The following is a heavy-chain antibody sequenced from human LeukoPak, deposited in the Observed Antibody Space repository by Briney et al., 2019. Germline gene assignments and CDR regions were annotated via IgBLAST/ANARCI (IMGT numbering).Heavy chain of an antibody. D-gene: IGHD2-15*01. J-gene: IGHJ5*02. CDR1: GFTFSSYG. CDR3: ARAAHCSGGSCRNWFDP. Sequence: RAGGSLRLSCAASGFTFSSYGMHWVRQAPGKGLEWVAVIWYDGSNKYYADSVKGRFTISRDNSKNSLCLQMNSMRAEDTAVYDCARAAHCSGGSCRNWFDPWGQGTLVTVSS. CDR2: IWYDGSNK. V-gene: IGHV3-33*01.